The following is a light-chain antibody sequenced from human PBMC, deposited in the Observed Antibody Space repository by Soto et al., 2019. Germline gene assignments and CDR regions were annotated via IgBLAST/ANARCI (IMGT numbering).Light chain of an antibody. CDR2: EVN. J-gene: IGLJ2*01. CDR3: NSYVASSVV. V-gene: IGLV2-14*01. CDR1: SSDVGGHNY. Sequence: QSVLTQPASVTGSPGQSITIACSGTSSDVGGHNYVSWYQHHPGKAPKLLIYEVNNRPSGVSDRFSGSKSGNTASLTISGLQTEDEADYYCNSYVASSVVFGGGTKLTVL.